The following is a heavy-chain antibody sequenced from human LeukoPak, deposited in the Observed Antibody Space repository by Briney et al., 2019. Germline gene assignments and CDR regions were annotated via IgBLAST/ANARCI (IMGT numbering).Heavy chain of an antibody. CDR2: ISSGSSYI. D-gene: IGHD6-13*01. V-gene: IGHV3-21*01. CDR1: GFTFSSYN. J-gene: IGHJ3*02. CDR3: ARHTSSWYGAFDI. Sequence: GGSLRLSCAASGFTFSSYNMNWVRQAPGKGLEWVSSISSGSSYIYYADSVKGRFTISRDNAKNSLYLQMNSLRDEDTAVYYCARHTSSWYGAFDIWGQGTMVTVSS.